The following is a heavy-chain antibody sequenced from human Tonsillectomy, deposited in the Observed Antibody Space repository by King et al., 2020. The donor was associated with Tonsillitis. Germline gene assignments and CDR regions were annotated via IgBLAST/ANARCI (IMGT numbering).Heavy chain of an antibody. CDR3: ARLLQPYGDYYYYYGMDV. CDR2: IDPSDSYT. D-gene: IGHD4-17*01. J-gene: IGHJ6*02. Sequence: VQLVQSGAEVKKPGESLRISCKGSGYSFTSYWISWVRQMPGKGLEWMGRIDPSDSYTNYSPSFQGHVTISADKSISTAYLQWSSLKASDTAMYCCARLLQPYGDYYYYYGMDVWGQGTTVTVSS. CDR1: GYSFTSYW. V-gene: IGHV5-10-1*03.